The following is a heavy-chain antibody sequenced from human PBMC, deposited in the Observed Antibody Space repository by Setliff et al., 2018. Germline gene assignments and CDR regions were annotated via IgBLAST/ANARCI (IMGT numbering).Heavy chain of an antibody. J-gene: IGHJ4*02. CDR3: ARDKAGYSYGYSY. V-gene: IGHV3-48*01. CDR2: ISSSSSTI. Sequence: XLXXAAXGLHVXGYXXXXXRQAQGKGLEWVSYISSSSSTIYYADXXXXRFTISRDNAKNSLYLQRNSLRAEDTAVYYCARDKAGYSYGYSYWGQGTLGTAPQ. CDR1: GLHVXGYX. D-gene: IGHD5-18*01.